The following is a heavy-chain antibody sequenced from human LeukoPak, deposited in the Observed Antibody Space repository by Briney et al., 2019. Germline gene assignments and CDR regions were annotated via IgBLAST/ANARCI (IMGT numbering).Heavy chain of an antibody. D-gene: IGHD3-3*01. CDR1: GYTFTSYG. J-gene: IGHJ4*02. V-gene: IGHV7-4-1*02. CDR2: INTNTGNP. CDR3: ASGNYDFWSGYPYYFDY. Sequence: ASVKVPCKASGYTFTSYGISWVRQAPGQGLEWMGWINTNTGNPTYAQGFTGRFVFSLDTSVSTAYLQISSLKAEDTAVYYCASGNYDFWSGYPYYFDYWGQGTLVTVSS.